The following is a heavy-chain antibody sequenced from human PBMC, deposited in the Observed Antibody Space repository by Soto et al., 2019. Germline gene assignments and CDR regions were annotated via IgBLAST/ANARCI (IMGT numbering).Heavy chain of an antibody. V-gene: IGHV3-7*01. D-gene: IGHD3-3*01. CDR3: ARDFGVQELDY. Sequence: EVQLVESGGDLVQPGGSLRLSCAASGFTFSSFWITWVRQAPGKGLEWVANIKQDGSEKHYVDSVKGRFTLSRDNAENSVYLQMNSLRADDTAVYYCARDFGVQELDYWGQGTLVTVSA. CDR1: GFTFSSFW. J-gene: IGHJ4*02. CDR2: IKQDGSEK.